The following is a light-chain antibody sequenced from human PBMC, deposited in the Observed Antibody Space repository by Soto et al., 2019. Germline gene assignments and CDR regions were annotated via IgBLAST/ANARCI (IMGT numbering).Light chain of an antibody. CDR2: DAS. J-gene: IGKJ3*01. CDR3: QQYDNGVG. CDR1: QDISNY. V-gene: IGKV1-33*01. Sequence: DIQMTQSPSSLSASVGDRVTITCQVSQDISNYLNWYQQKPGKAPKLLIYDASNLETGVPSRFSGSGSGTDFTFTISSLQPEDIATYYCQQYDNGVGFGPGTKVDIK.